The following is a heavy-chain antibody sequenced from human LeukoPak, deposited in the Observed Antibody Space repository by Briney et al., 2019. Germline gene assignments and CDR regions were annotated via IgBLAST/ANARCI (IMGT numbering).Heavy chain of an antibody. CDR3: ARERGSYRPLDY. CDR1: GGSISSSSYC. CDR2: IYYSGST. V-gene: IGHV4-39*07. D-gene: IGHD3-16*02. J-gene: IGHJ4*02. Sequence: SETLSLTCTVSGGSISSSSYCWGWIRQPPGKGLEWIGSIYYSGSTYYNPSLKSRVTISVDTSKNQFSLKLSSVTAADTAVYYCARERGSYRPLDYWGQGTLVTVSS.